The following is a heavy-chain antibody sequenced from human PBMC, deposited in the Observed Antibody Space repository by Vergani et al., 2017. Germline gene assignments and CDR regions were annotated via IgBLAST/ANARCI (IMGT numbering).Heavy chain of an antibody. CDR3: ARGAISYYYYYMDV. Sequence: QVQLQESGPGLVKPSQTLSLTCTVSGGSISSGGYYWSWIRQHPGKGLEWIGYIYYSGSTNYNPSLKSRVTISVDTSKNQFSLKLSSVTAADTAVYYCARGAISYYYYYMDVWGKGTTVTVSS. J-gene: IGHJ6*03. D-gene: IGHD3-3*02. CDR1: GGSISSGGYY. CDR2: IYYSGST. V-gene: IGHV4-31*03.